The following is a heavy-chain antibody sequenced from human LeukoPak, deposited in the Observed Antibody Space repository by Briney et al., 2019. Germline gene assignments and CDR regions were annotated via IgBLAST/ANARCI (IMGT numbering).Heavy chain of an antibody. CDR2: LSSDGTNK. J-gene: IGHJ3*01. CDR1: GFTFSSYA. CDR3: ARDQIRYSNSPEALDL. D-gene: IGHD5-18*01. Sequence: GGSLRLSCAASGFTFSSYAVHWVRQAPGKGLGWVAGLSSDGTNKYYADSVQGRFTISRDTSKNTLYLLMNSLRGEDTAVYFCARDQIRYSNSPEALDLWGQGTLVSVSS. V-gene: IGHV3-30-3*01.